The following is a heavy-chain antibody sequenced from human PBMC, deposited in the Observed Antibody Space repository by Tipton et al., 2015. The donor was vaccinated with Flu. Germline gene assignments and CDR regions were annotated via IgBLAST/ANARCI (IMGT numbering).Heavy chain of an antibody. D-gene: IGHD3-10*01. J-gene: IGHJ4*02. V-gene: IGHV4-38-2*01. Sequence: TLSLTCAVSGYPISSRYYWGWIRQPPGKGLEWIGCVYHGGSTYYNPSLKGRVTISLDTSKNQFSLKLTSVTAADTAVYYCATTTYYYGSGSHDYWGQGTLVTVSS. CDR3: ATTTYYYGSGSHDY. CDR1: GYPISSRYY. CDR2: VYHGGST.